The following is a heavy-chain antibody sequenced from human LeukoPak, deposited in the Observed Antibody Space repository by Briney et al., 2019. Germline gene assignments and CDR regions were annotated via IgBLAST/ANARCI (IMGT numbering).Heavy chain of an antibody. J-gene: IGHJ4*02. CDR2: ISSSSSTI. CDR1: GFTFSSYS. CDR3: ARDRGDGGYDY. Sequence: PGGSLRLSCAASGFTFSSYSMNWVRQAPGKGLEWVSYISSSSSTIYYADSVKGRFAISRDNAKNSLYLQMNSLRAEDTAVYYCARDRGDGGYDYWGQGTLVTVSS. D-gene: IGHD4-23*01. V-gene: IGHV3-48*01.